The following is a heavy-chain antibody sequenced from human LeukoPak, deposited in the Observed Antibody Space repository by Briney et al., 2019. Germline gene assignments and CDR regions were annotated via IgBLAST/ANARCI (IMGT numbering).Heavy chain of an antibody. CDR3: AFDCGGDCYSEFD. CDR1: GFTFSSYS. J-gene: IGHJ4*02. D-gene: IGHD2-21*02. Sequence: GGSLRLSCAASGFTFSSYSMNWVRQAPGKGLEWVSYISSSSSTIYYADSVKGRFTISRDNAKNSLYLQMNSLRAEDTAVYYRAFDCGGDCYSEFDWGQGTLVTVSS. V-gene: IGHV3-48*01. CDR2: ISSSSSTI.